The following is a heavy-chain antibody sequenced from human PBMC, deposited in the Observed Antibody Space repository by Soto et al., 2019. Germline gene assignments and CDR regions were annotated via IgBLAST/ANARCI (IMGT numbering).Heavy chain of an antibody. Sequence: GGSLRLSCAASGFTFSSYWMHWVRQAPGKGLVWVSRINSDGSSTSYADSVKGRFTISRDNAKNTLYLQMNSLRAEDTAVYYCARSSLWSGYYRDYYYYMDVWGKGTTVTVSS. CDR2: INSDGSST. D-gene: IGHD3-3*01. V-gene: IGHV3-74*01. CDR1: GFTFSSYW. J-gene: IGHJ6*03. CDR3: ARSSLWSGYYRDYYYYMDV.